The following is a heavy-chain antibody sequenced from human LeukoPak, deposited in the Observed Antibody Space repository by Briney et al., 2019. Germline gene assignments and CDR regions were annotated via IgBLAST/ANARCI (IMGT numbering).Heavy chain of an antibody. V-gene: IGHV4-4*02. D-gene: IGHD3-9*01. CDR2: IYHSGST. CDR3: ARGERYFDWLLPYYFDY. CDR1: GGSISSSNW. J-gene: IGHJ4*02. Sequence: SETLSLTCAVSGGSISSSNWWSWVHQPPGKGLEWIGEIYHSGSTNYNPSLKSRVTISVDKSKNQFSLKLSSVTAADTAVYYCARGERYFDWLLPYYFDYWGQGTLVTVSS.